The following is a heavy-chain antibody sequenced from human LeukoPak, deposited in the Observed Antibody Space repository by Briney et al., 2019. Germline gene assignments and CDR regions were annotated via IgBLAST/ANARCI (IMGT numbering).Heavy chain of an antibody. CDR3: AELGITMIGGV. CDR2: ISSSGSNI. J-gene: IGHJ6*04. D-gene: IGHD3-10*02. CDR1: GFTFSSYE. Sequence: GGSLRLSCAASGFTFSSYEMNWVRQAPGKGLEWVSYISSSGSNIYYAGSVKGRFTISRDNAKNSLYLQMNSLRAEDTAVYYCAELGITMIGGVWGKGTTVTISS. V-gene: IGHV3-48*03.